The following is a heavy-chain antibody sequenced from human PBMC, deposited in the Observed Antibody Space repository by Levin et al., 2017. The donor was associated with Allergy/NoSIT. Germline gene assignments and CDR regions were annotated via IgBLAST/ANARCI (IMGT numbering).Heavy chain of an antibody. CDR3: ARFMSSTNTFDY. J-gene: IGHJ4*02. CDR2: IKQLGSEK. D-gene: IGHD5/OR15-5a*01. Sequence: GGSLRLSCAASGFTFSSYWMSWVRQAPGKGLEWVASIKQLGSEKYYVDSVKGRFTISRDNAKNSLYLQMSSLRVEDTAVYYCARFMSSTNTFDYWGQVTLVTVSS. CDR1: GFTFSSYW. V-gene: IGHV3-7*01.